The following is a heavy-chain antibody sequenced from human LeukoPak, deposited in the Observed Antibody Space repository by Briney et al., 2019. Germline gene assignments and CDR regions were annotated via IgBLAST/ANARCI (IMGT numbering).Heavy chain of an antibody. CDR1: GYTFTSYD. D-gene: IGHD3-22*01. V-gene: IGHV1-8*01. CDR2: MNPNSGNT. Sequence: VASVKVSCKASGYTFTSYDINWVRQATGQGLEWMGWMNPNSGNTGYAQKFQGRVTMTRNTSISTAYMELSSLRSEDTAVYYCARVLSRSYYYDSSGYSIWGQGTLVTVSS. J-gene: IGHJ4*02. CDR3: ARVLSRSYYYDSSGYSI.